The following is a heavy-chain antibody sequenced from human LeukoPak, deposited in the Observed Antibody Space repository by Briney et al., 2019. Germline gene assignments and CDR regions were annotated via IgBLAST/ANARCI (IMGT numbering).Heavy chain of an antibody. CDR2: IKQDGSEK. V-gene: IGHV3-7*01. Sequence: GGSLSLSCAASGFTFSSYWMSWVRQAPGKGLEWVANIKQDGSEKYYVDSVKGRFTISRDNAKNSLYLQMNSLRAEDTAVYYCAREGGHDAFDIWGRGTMVTVSS. CDR3: AREGGHDAFDI. CDR1: GFTFSSYW. J-gene: IGHJ3*02.